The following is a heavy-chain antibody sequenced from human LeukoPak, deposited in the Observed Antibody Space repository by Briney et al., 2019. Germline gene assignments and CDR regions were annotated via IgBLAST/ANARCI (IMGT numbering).Heavy chain of an antibody. D-gene: IGHD4/OR15-4a*01. CDR2: ISSHNGNT. V-gene: IGHV1-18*04. Sequence: ASVQVSCKASAYTSINYGIGWVRQAPRQGREWMGSISSHNGNTNYAQKFQGRVTLTTVTATGTVYMELRSLRSVDTAVYYCARWRNHGQVLHRFNWFDTWGQGTLVTVSS. J-gene: IGHJ5*02. CDR3: ARWRNHGQVLHRFNWFDT. CDR1: AYTSINYG.